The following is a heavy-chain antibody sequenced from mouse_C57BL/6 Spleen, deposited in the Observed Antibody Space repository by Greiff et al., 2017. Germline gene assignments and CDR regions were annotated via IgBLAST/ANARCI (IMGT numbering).Heavy chain of an antibody. D-gene: IGHD2-4*01. Sequence: VKLMESGPELVKPGASVKISCTASGYAFRSSWMNWVKQRPGKGLEWIGRIYPGAGDTNYTGKFKGKATLTADKSSSTAYMQLISLTSEDSAVYIGARGGEYDSRYFDYWGQGTTLTVSS. CDR1: GYAFRSSW. V-gene: IGHV1-82*01. CDR2: IYPGAGDT. CDR3: ARGGEYDSRYFDY. J-gene: IGHJ2*01.